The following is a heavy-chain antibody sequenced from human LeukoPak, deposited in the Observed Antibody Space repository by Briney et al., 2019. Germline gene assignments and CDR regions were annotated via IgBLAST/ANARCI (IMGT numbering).Heavy chain of an antibody. CDR2: ISYDGSNK. CDR1: GFTFSSYA. J-gene: IGHJ4*02. Sequence: PGGSLRLSCAASGFTFSSYAMHWVRQAPGKGLEWVAVISYDGSNKYYADSVKGRFTISRDNSMNTLYLQMNSLRAEDTAVYYCARATYYYDSSGSHLGYWGQGTLVTVSS. CDR3: ARATYYYDSSGSHLGY. D-gene: IGHD3-22*01. V-gene: IGHV3-30-3*01.